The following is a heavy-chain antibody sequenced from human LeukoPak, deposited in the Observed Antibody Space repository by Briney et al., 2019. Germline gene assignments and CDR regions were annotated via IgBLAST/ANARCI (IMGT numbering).Heavy chain of an antibody. CDR1: GGSISSSSYY. V-gene: IGHV4-39*01. CDR2: IYYSGST. J-gene: IGHJ3*02. D-gene: IGHD3-22*01. Sequence: SETLSLTCTVSGGSISSSSYYWGWIRQPPGKGLEWIGSIYYSGSTYYNPSLKSRVTISVDTSKNQFSLKLSFVTAADTAVYYCARLDYYDSSGYRIDAFDIWGQGTMVTVSS. CDR3: ARLDYYDSSGYRIDAFDI.